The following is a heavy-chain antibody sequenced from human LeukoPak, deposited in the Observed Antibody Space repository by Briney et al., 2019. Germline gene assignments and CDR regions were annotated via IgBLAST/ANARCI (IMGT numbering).Heavy chain of an antibody. CDR3: ASRSIAVALDY. CDR1: GFTFHDYA. V-gene: IGHV3-9*01. CDR2: ISWNSGSV. J-gene: IGHJ4*02. Sequence: GGSLRLSCAASGFTFHDYAMHWVRPAPGKGLEWVSGISWNSGSVVYADSVKGRFTISRDNAKNSLYLQMNSLRDEDTAVYYCASRSIAVALDYWGQGTLVTVSS. D-gene: IGHD6-19*01.